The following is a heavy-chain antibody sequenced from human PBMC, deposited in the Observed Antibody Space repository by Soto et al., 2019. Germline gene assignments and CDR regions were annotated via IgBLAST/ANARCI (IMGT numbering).Heavy chain of an antibody. D-gene: IGHD2-21*02. CDR3: AGGDHQCYYYMDV. Sequence: GGSLRLSCAASGFTFSSYAMSWVRQAPGKGLEWVSAISGSGGSTYYADSVKGRFTISRDNSKNTLYLQMNSLRAEDTAVYYCAGGDHQCYYYMDVWGKGTTVTVSS. CDR2: ISGSGGST. V-gene: IGHV3-23*01. CDR1: GFTFSSYA. J-gene: IGHJ6*03.